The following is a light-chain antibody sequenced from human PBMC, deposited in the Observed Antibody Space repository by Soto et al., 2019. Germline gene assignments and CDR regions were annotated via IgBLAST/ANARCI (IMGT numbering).Light chain of an antibody. J-gene: IGLJ1*01. CDR1: SSNIGAGHD. CDR2: GNS. CDR3: QSYDSSLSGNYV. V-gene: IGLV1-40*01. Sequence: QSVLTQPPSVSGAPGQRVTISCTGSSSNIGAGHDVHWYQQLPGTAPKLLIYGNSNRPSGVPDRFSGSKSGTSASLAITGLQAEDEADYYCQSYDSSLSGNYVFGTGTKLTVL.